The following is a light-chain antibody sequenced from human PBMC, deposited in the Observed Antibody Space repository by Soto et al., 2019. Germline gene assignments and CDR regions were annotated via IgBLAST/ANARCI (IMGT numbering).Light chain of an antibody. J-gene: IGLJ1*01. Sequence: QSVLTRPPPASASPEQSVALFCTGTSSDVCGYNYVSWYQQHQGKATTLMIYEVNKRPSGVPDRFSGSKSGNTASLTVSDLQAEDEADYYSSSYERSRNVFGGGTKVTVL. CDR3: SSYERSRNV. CDR2: EVN. V-gene: IGLV2-8*01. CDR1: SSDVCGYNY.